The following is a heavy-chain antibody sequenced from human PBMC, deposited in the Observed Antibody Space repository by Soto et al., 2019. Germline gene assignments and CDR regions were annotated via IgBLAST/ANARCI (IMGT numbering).Heavy chain of an antibody. D-gene: IGHD2-8*01. V-gene: IGHV4-39*01. CDR2: AYYSGNT. CDR3: TKVSPGWFDL. J-gene: IGHJ5*02. Sequence: SETLSLTCTVSGGSISSSGFSRGWVRQPPGKGLEWIGCAYYSGNTYYNPSLKSRVTISVDTSGNQLSLRLNSVTAADTAVYYCTKVSPGWFDLWGQGTLVTVSS. CDR1: GGSISSSGFS.